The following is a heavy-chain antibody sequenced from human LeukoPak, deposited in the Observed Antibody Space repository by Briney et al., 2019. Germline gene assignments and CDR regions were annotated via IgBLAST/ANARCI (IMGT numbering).Heavy chain of an antibody. CDR2: IYYSGST. CDR1: GGSISSSSYY. CDR3: ARVQRSILWFGELSNWFDP. Sequence: PSETLSLTCTVSGGSISSSSYYWGWIRQPPGKGLEWIGSIYYSGSTYYNPSLKSRVTISVDTSKNQFSLKLSSVTAADTAVYYCARVQRSILWFGELSNWFDPWGQGTLVTVSS. V-gene: IGHV4-39*07. D-gene: IGHD3-10*01. J-gene: IGHJ5*02.